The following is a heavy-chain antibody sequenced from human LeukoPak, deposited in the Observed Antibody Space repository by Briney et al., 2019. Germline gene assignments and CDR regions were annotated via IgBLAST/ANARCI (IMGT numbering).Heavy chain of an antibody. V-gene: IGHV3-30-3*01. J-gene: IGHJ6*02. CDR2: ISYDGSNK. D-gene: IGHD3-10*01. CDR1: GFTFSSYA. CDR3: ASGITMDV. Sequence: PGGSLRLSCAASGFTFSSYAMHWVRQAPGKGLEWVAVISYDGSNKYYADSVKGRFTISRDNSKNTLYLRMNSLRAEDTAVYYCASGITMDVWGQGTTVTVSS.